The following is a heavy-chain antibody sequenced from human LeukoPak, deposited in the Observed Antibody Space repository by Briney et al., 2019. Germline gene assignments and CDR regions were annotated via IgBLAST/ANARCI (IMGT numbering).Heavy chain of an antibody. CDR2: ISWNSGSI. Sequence: GGSLRLSCAASGFTFDDYAMHWVRQAPGKGLEWVSGISWNSGSIGYADSVKGRFTISRDNAKNSLYLQMNSLRAEDTALYYCAKGLGYCSSTSCYFGYWGQGTLVTVSS. J-gene: IGHJ4*02. D-gene: IGHD2-2*01. V-gene: IGHV3-9*01. CDR3: AKGLGYCSSTSCYFGY. CDR1: GFTFDDYA.